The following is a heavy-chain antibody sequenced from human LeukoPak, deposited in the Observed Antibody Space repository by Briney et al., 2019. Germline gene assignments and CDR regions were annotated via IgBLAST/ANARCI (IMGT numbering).Heavy chain of an antibody. Sequence: PGGSLRLSCAASGFTFSSYAMSWVRQAPGKRLEWVSLISGSGGNTYYADSVKGRFTISRDNSKNTLYLQMNSLRAEDTAVYYCAKEEITFGGVIVKHFQHWGQGTLVTVSS. V-gene: IGHV3-23*01. CDR2: ISGSGGNT. CDR3: AKEEITFGGVIVKHFQH. CDR1: GFTFSSYA. J-gene: IGHJ1*01. D-gene: IGHD3-16*02.